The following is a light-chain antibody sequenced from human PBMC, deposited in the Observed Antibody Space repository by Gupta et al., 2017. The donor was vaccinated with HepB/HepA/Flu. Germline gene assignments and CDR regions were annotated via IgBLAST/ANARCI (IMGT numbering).Light chain of an antibody. CDR3: QQYGSLLWT. CDR2: GIS. CDR1: QSVSSGY. Sequence: EIVLTQSPGTLSSSPGERATLSCRASQSVSSGYLAWYQQKPGQAPRLLIYGISSRATGIPDRFSGSGPGTDFTLTISRLEPEDFAVYYCQQYGSLLWTFGQGTKVEIK. J-gene: IGKJ1*01. V-gene: IGKV3-20*01.